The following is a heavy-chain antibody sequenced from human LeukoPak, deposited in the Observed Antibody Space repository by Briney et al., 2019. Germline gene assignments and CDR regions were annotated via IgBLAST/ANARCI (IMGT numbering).Heavy chain of an antibody. CDR2: ISGSGGST. CDR1: GFTFSSYA. Sequence: GSLRLSCAASGFTFSSYAMSWVRQAPGKGLEWVSAISGSGGSTYYADSVKGRFTISRDNSKNTLYLQMNSLRAEDTAVYYCAKDRCSGGSCYYRYYYYMDVWGKGTTVTVSS. J-gene: IGHJ6*03. D-gene: IGHD2-15*01. CDR3: AKDRCSGGSCYYRYYYYMDV. V-gene: IGHV3-23*01.